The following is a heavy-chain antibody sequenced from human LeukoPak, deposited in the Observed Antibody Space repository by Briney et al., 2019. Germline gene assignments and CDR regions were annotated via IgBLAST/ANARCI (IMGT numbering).Heavy chain of an antibody. Sequence: ASVKVSCKSSGDTFTGYYMHWVRQAPGQGRDWMGWINPKSGGTDYAQKFQSRVTMTRDTSLSTVNMELTRLRSDDTAVYYCARDLVEVRGLAVGDYYYGMDVWGQGTTVTVSS. V-gene: IGHV1-2*02. CDR2: INPKSGGT. D-gene: IGHD3-10*01. J-gene: IGHJ6*02. CDR1: GDTFTGYY. CDR3: ARDLVEVRGLAVGDYYYGMDV.